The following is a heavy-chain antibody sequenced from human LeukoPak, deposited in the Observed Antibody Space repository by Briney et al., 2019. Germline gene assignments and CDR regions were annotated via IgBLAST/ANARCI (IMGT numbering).Heavy chain of an antibody. CDR2: INAGNGNT. CDR3: ARDYGDYGFDY. J-gene: IGHJ4*02. V-gene: IGHV1-3*01. CDR1: GYTFTSYA. Sequence: ASVKVSCKASGYTFTSYAMHWVRQAPGQRLEWMGWINAGNGNTKYSQKFQGRVTITRDTSASTAYMELRSLRSDDTAVYYCARDYGDYGFDYWGQGTLVTVSS. D-gene: IGHD4-17*01.